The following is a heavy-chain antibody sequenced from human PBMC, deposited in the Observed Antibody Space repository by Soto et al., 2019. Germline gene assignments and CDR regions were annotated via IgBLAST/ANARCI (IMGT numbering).Heavy chain of an antibody. CDR3: AKDRTTTYYDFWSGYEGYYYYGMDV. Sequence: QVQLVESGGGVVQPGRSLRLSCAASGFTFSSYGMHWVRQAPGKGLEWVAVISYDGSNKYYADSVKGRFTISRDNSKNTLDLQMNSLRAEDTAVYYCAKDRTTTYYDFWSGYEGYYYYGMDVWGQGTTVTVSS. V-gene: IGHV3-30*18. D-gene: IGHD3-3*01. CDR2: ISYDGSNK. CDR1: GFTFSSYG. J-gene: IGHJ6*02.